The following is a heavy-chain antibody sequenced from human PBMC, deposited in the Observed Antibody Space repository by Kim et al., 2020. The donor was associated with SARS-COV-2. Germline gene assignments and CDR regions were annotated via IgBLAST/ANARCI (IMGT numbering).Heavy chain of an antibody. CDR2: IDPSGSA. CDR1: GGSFSGYY. J-gene: IGHJ4*02. Sequence: SETLSLTCFLSGGSFSGYYWSWIRQSPGKGLEVIGEIDPSGSANYNPSLKSRATVSLDTSKNHFSLRLTYVTAADTAVYFCARVCDYWGQGTLVTVSS. V-gene: IGHV4-34*01. CDR3: ARVCDY.